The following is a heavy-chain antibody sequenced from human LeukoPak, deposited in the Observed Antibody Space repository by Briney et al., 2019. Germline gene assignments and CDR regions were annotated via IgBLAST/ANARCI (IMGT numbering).Heavy chain of an antibody. D-gene: IGHD3-22*01. CDR3: ARGPYSYDSSGAFDI. CDR1: GDSISSGDYY. V-gene: IGHV4-61*02. J-gene: IGHJ3*02. CDR2: ISSSGST. Sequence: SQTLSLTCTVSGDSISSGDYYWSWIRQPAGKGLEWIGRISSSGSTNYNPSLKSRVTMSVDTSKNQFSLKLSSVTAADTAVYYCARGPYSYDSSGAFDIWGQGTMVTVSS.